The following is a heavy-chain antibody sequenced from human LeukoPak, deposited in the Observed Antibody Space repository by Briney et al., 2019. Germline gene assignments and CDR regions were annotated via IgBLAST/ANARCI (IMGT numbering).Heavy chain of an antibody. V-gene: IGHV3-11*01. Sequence: NSGGSLILSCAASGFTFSDYYISWIRQAPGKGLEWVSYISSSGSTIYYADSVKGRFTISRDNSKNSLYLQMNSLRTEDTALYYCAKDDKQWLVRGYFQHWGQGALATVSS. J-gene: IGHJ1*01. CDR2: ISSSGSTI. CDR1: GFTFSDYY. D-gene: IGHD6-19*01. CDR3: AKDDKQWLVRGYFQH.